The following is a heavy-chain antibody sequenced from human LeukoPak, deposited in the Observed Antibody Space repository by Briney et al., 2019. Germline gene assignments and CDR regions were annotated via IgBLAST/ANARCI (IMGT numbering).Heavy chain of an antibody. CDR2: IYYSGST. CDR3: ARDPGGNCSSTSCYEGAFDI. Sequence: SETLSLTCTVSGGSISSYYWSWIRQPPGKGLEWIGYIYYSGSTNYNPSLKSRVTISVDTSKNQFSLKLSSVTAADTAVYYCARDPGGNCSSTSCYEGAFDIWGQGTMVTVSS. D-gene: IGHD2-2*01. CDR1: GGSISSYY. V-gene: IGHV4-59*01. J-gene: IGHJ3*02.